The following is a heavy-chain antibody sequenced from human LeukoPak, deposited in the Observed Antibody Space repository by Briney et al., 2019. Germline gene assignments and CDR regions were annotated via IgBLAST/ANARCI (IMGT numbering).Heavy chain of an antibody. D-gene: IGHD3-22*01. Sequence: PGGSLRLSCAASGFTFSSYSMNWVRQAPGKGLEWVSYISSSSSTIYYADSVKGRFTISRDNAKNSLYLQMYSLRDEDTAVYYCARNYYDSSGYYVDFHFWGQGTLATVSS. CDR3: ARNYYDSSGYYVDFHF. CDR2: ISSSSSTI. CDR1: GFTFSSYS. V-gene: IGHV3-48*02. J-gene: IGHJ1*01.